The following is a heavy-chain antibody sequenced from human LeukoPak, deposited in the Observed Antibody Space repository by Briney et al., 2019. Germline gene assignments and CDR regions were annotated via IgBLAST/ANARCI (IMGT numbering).Heavy chain of an antibody. D-gene: IGHD6-13*01. Sequence: ASVKVSCKASGYTFTGYYMHWVRQAPGQGLEWMGWINPNSGGTNYAQKFQGRVTMTRDTSISTAYMELSRLRSDDTAVYYCATLAGIAAAGTVKYSFDYWGQGTLVTVFS. J-gene: IGHJ4*02. V-gene: IGHV1-2*02. CDR2: INPNSGGT. CDR1: GYTFTGYY. CDR3: ATLAGIAAAGTVKYSFDY.